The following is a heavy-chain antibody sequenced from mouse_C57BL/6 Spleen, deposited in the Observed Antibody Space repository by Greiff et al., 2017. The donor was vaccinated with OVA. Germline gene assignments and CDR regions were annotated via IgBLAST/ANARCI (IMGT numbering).Heavy chain of an antibody. CDR1: GFTFSSYA. CDR2: ISDGGSYT. CDR3: ARDDYGSSSPFDY. V-gene: IGHV5-4*01. Sequence: EVQGVESGGGLVKPGGSLKLSCAASGFTFSSYAMSWVRQTPEKRLEWVATISDGGSYTYYPDNVKGRFTISRDKAKNNLYLQMRHLKSEDTAMYYCARDDYGSSSPFDYWGQGTTLTVSS. D-gene: IGHD1-1*01. J-gene: IGHJ2*01.